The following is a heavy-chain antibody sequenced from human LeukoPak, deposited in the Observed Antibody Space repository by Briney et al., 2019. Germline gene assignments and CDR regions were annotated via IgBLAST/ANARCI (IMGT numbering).Heavy chain of an antibody. CDR1: GFTFSSYW. Sequence: GSLRLSCAASGFTFSSYWMSWVRQAPGKGLEWVANINQDGSEKYYVDSVKGRFTISRDNAKNSLYLQMNSLRAEDTAVYYCAREGCSGGSCYHNWFDPWGQGTLVTVSS. D-gene: IGHD2-15*01. CDR2: INQDGSEK. CDR3: AREGCSGGSCYHNWFDP. J-gene: IGHJ5*02. V-gene: IGHV3-7*01.